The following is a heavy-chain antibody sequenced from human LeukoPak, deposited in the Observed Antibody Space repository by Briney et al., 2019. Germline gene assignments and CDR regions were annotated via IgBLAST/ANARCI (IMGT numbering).Heavy chain of an antibody. CDR3: AKDVSTGWSFDY. CDR1: GFTFNNYG. Sequence: PGGSLRLSCAASGFTFNNYGMHWVRQAPGKGLEWVTFTSYHGNDQYYAGSVQGRFIISRDNSKNTLYLQINSLTIEDTAVYYCAKDVSTGWSFDYWGQGALVTVSS. V-gene: IGHV3-30*02. CDR2: TSYHGNDQ. J-gene: IGHJ4*02. D-gene: IGHD6-19*01.